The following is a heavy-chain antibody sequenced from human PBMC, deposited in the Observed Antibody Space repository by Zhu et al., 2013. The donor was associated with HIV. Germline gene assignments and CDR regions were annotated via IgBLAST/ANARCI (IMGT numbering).Heavy chain of an antibody. CDR3: ARAAVRYYFDY. V-gene: IGHV1-46*01. J-gene: IGHJ4*02. Sequence: QVQLVQSGAEVKKPGASVKVSCKASGYTFTSYYMHWVRQAPGQGLEWMGIINPSGGSTSYAQKFRGRVTMTRDTSTSTVYMELSSLRSEDTAVYYCARAAVRYYFDYWGQGTLVTVSS. CDR1: GYTFTSYY. CDR2: INPSGGST. D-gene: IGHD6-19*01.